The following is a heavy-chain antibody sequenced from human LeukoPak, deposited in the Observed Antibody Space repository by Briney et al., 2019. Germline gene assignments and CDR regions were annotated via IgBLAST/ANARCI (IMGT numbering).Heavy chain of an antibody. V-gene: IGHV3-21*01. Sequence: GGSLRLSCAASEFTFSNYAMNWVRQAPGKGLEWVSSISSSSSYIYYADSVKGRFTISRDNAKNSLYLQMNSLRAEDTAVYYCARGSGSYGSGSSDDYWGQGTLVTVSS. CDR1: EFTFSNYA. J-gene: IGHJ4*02. CDR2: ISSSSSYI. CDR3: ARGSGSYGSGSSDDY. D-gene: IGHD3-10*01.